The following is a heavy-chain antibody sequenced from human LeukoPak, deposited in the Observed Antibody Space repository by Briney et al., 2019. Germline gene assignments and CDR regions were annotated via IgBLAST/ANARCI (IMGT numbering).Heavy chain of an antibody. J-gene: IGHJ4*02. CDR1: GFTFSSYW. CDR3: AREPTSSYYDSSGWPDY. D-gene: IGHD3-22*01. Sequence: GGSLRLXCAASGFTFSSYWMHWVRQAPGKGLLWVSRINTDGSNTIYADSVKGRFTISRDNAKNTLYLQMNSLRAEDTAVYYCAREPTSSYYDSSGWPDYWGQGTLVTVSS. V-gene: IGHV3-74*01. CDR2: INTDGSNT.